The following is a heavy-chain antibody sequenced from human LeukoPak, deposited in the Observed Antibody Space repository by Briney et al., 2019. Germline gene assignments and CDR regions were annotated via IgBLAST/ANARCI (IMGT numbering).Heavy chain of an antibody. CDR3: AKDEGGSGFNWFDP. Sequence: GGSLRLSCAASGFTFDDYGMSWVRRAPGKGLEWVSGINWNGGSTGYADSVKGRFTISRDNAKNSLYLQMNSLRAEDTALYYCAKDEGGSGFNWFDPWGQGTLVTVSS. V-gene: IGHV3-20*04. J-gene: IGHJ5*02. CDR2: INWNGGST. CDR1: GFTFDDYG. D-gene: IGHD2-15*01.